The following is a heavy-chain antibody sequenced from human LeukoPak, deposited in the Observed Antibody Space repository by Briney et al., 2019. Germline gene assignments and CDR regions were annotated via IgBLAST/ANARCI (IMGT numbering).Heavy chain of an antibody. J-gene: IGHJ4*02. CDR3: ARSSANSTGYYFPRPFDY. Sequence: GGSLRLSCAASGFTFSSYAMSWVRQAPGKGLEWVSIIYSGGSTYYADSVKGRFTISRDNSKNTLYLQMNSLRAEDTAVYYCARSSANSTGYYFPRPFDYWGQGTLVTVSS. V-gene: IGHV3-23*03. CDR2: IYSGGST. D-gene: IGHD3-22*01. CDR1: GFTFSSYA.